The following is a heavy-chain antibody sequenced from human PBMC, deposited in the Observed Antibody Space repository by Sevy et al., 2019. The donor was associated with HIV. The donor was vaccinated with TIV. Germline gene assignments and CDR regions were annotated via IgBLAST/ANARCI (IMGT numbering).Heavy chain of an antibody. CDR1: GFAFNTYA. J-gene: IGHJ3*02. V-gene: IGHV3-23*01. D-gene: IGHD2-8*01. CDR3: AKEATIVVMVAYACDM. Sequence: GGALRLSCTASGFAFNTYAMYWVRQAPGKGLEWVSSISTNGNITYYADSVKGRFIVSRDSSKNTVYLQMHSLRVDDTAVYYCAKEATIVVMVAYACDMWGRGTTVTVSS. CDR2: ISTNGNIT.